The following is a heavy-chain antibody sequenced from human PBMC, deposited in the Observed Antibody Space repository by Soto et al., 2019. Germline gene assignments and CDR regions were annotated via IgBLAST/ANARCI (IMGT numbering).Heavy chain of an antibody. CDR3: AKDHITSHDY. J-gene: IGHJ4*02. Sequence: QVQLVESGGGVVQPGRSLRLSCAASGFTFSSYGMHWVRQAPGKGLEWVAVISYDGSNKYYADYVKGRFTISRDNSKNTLYLQMNSMRAEDTAVYYCAKDHITSHDYWGQGTLVTVSS. CDR2: ISYDGSNK. V-gene: IGHV3-30*18. D-gene: IGHD3-3*01. CDR1: GFTFSSYG.